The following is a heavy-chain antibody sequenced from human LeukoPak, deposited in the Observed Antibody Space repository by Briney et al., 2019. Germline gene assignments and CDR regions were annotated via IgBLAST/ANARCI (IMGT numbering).Heavy chain of an antibody. Sequence: GGSLRLSCAVSGFTFRNYWMSWVRQAPGKGLEWVANIKQDGSEKNYVDSVKGRFTISRDNAKNSLYLQMNSLRVEDTAVYYCARDYGGNSWLPYYFDYWGQGALVTVSS. D-gene: IGHD4-23*01. J-gene: IGHJ4*02. CDR2: IKQDGSEK. CDR1: GFTFRNYW. CDR3: ARDYGGNSWLPYYFDY. V-gene: IGHV3-7*01.